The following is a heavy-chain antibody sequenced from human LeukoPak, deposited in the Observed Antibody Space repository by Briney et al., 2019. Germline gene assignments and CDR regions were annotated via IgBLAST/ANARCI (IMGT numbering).Heavy chain of an antibody. CDR1: GFTFSSYW. J-gene: IGHJ4*02. CDR2: INGDGSST. CDR3: ARGFKQLVDY. V-gene: IGHV3-74*01. D-gene: IGHD6-13*01. Sequence: PGGSLRLSCAASGFTFSSYWMHWVRQAPGKGLVWVSRINGDGSSTSYADSVKGRFTISRDNAKNTLYLQMNSLRAEDTAVYYCARGFKQLVDYWGQGTLVTVSS.